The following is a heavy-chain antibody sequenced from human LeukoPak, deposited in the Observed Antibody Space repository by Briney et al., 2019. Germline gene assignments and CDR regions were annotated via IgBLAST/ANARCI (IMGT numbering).Heavy chain of an antibody. CDR2: ITGSGAFT. CDR1: GFTITSYN. CDR3: AKRSAESSGYFDY. D-gene: IGHD6-19*01. J-gene: IGHJ4*02. Sequence: GGSLRLSCVASGFTITSYNMNWVRQAPGRGLEWVSAITGSGAFTDYADSVKGRFTISRDNSKNTPYLQMNSLRAEDTAVYYCAKRSAESSGYFDYWGQGTLVTVSS. V-gene: IGHV3-23*01.